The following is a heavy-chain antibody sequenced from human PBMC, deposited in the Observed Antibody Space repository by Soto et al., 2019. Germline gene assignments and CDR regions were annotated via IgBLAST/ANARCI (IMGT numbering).Heavy chain of an antibody. J-gene: IGHJ4*02. Sequence: SETLSLTCTVSGGSISSSSYYWGWIRQPPGKGLEWIGSIYYSGSTYYNPSLKSRVTISVDTSKNQFSLKLSSVTAADTAVYYCARQPIDSSGYLDYWGQGTLVTVSS. CDR3: ARQPIDSSGYLDY. CDR1: GGSISSSSYY. CDR2: IYYSGST. D-gene: IGHD3-22*01. V-gene: IGHV4-39*01.